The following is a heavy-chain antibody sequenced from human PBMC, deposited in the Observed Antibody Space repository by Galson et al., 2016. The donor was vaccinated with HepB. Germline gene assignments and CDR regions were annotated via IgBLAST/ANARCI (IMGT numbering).Heavy chain of an antibody. CDR2: INSDGSNI. CDR3: STLRDFWSG. V-gene: IGHV3-74*01. Sequence: SLRLSCAASGFTFSRHWMYWVRQAPGKGLVWVSQINSDGSNINYADSVKGRFTISRDNAGNTLYLQMNSLRGDDTAVYYCSTLRDFWSGWGQGTLVTVSP. D-gene: IGHD3-3*01. CDR1: GFTFSRHW. J-gene: IGHJ4*02.